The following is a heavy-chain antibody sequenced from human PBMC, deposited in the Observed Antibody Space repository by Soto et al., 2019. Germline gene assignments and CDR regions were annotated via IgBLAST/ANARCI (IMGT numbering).Heavy chain of an antibody. Sequence: QVQLVESGGGVVQPGRSLRLSCAASGFTVSSYGMHWVRQAPGKGLEWIAVIWYDGSNEYYADSVKGRFTISRDNSKNTVYLQMNSLRAEDTALYYCARAGAGDAFDIWGQGTMVTVSS. D-gene: IGHD3-10*01. CDR2: IWYDGSNE. CDR1: GFTVSSYG. CDR3: ARAGAGDAFDI. J-gene: IGHJ3*02. V-gene: IGHV3-33*01.